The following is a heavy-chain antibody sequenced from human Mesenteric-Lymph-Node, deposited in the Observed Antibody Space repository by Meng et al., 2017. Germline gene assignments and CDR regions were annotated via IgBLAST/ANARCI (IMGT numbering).Heavy chain of an antibody. CDR3: ARCIAVAGSWFDP. J-gene: IGHJ5*02. Sequence: VHLVQSGAEVKKPGASVKVSCKASGYTFTTYAIHWVRQAPGQRLEWMGWINAGNGNTRYSQKFQGRVSITRDTSASTAYMELSSLRSEDTAVYYCARCIAVAGSWFDPWGQGTLVTVSS. D-gene: IGHD6-19*01. V-gene: IGHV1-3*01. CDR1: GYTFTTYA. CDR2: INAGNGNT.